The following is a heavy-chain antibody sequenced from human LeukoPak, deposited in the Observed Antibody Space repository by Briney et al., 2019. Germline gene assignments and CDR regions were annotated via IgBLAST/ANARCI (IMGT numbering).Heavy chain of an antibody. D-gene: IGHD6-13*01. V-gene: IGHV5-51*01. CDR2: IYPDDSDT. CDR3: ARLRSSSWYTVDY. CDR1: GYTFPYYW. Sequence: GESLKISCKGSGYTFPYYWIAWVRQMPGKGLEWMGIIYPDDSDTRYSPSFQGLFTISADKSITTAYLQWSSLKASDTAMYYCARLRSSSWYTVDYWGQGTLVTVSS. J-gene: IGHJ4*02.